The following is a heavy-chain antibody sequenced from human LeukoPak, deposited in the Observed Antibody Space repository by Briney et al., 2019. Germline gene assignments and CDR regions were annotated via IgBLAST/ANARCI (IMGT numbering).Heavy chain of an antibody. V-gene: IGHV1-3*03. CDR2: INAGNGNT. Sequence: ASVKVSCKASGGTFSSYAISWVRQAPGQGLEWMGWINAGNGNTKYSQEFQGRVTITRDTSASTAYMELSSLRSEDMAVYYCARDPETGALDYWGQGTLVTVSS. D-gene: IGHD2-8*02. CDR3: ARDPETGALDY. CDR1: GGTFSSYA. J-gene: IGHJ4*02.